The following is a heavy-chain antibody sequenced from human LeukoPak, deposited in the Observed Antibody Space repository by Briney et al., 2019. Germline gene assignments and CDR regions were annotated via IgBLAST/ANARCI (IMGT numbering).Heavy chain of an antibody. Sequence: AGGSLRLSCAASGFPFSRYWLSWVRQAPGKGLEWVANIKQDGSEKYYVDSVKGRFTISRDNAKNSLYLQMNSLRAEDTAVYYCARGWELDPWGQGTLVTVSS. CDR3: ARGWELDP. J-gene: IGHJ5*02. CDR2: IKQDGSEK. V-gene: IGHV3-7*05. CDR1: GFPFSRYW. D-gene: IGHD1-26*01.